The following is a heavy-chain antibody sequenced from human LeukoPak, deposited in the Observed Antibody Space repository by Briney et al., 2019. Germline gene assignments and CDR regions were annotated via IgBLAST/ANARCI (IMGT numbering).Heavy chain of an antibody. D-gene: IGHD6-19*01. J-gene: IGHJ4*02. CDR3: ARGVGSGWDFDY. CDR1: VGTFSSYA. CDR2: IIPILGIA. Sequence: SVKVSCKASVGTFSSYAISWVRQAPGQGLEWMGRIIPILGIANYAQKFQGRVTITADKSTSTDYMELSSLRSEDTAVYYCARGVGSGWDFDYWGQGTLVTVSS. V-gene: IGHV1-69*04.